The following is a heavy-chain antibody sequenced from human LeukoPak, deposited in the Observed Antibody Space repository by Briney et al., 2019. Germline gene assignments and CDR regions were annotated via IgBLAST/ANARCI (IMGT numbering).Heavy chain of an antibody. CDR2: INPDSGGT. CDR3: ARDRLAAAGTGG. D-gene: IGHD6-13*01. J-gene: IGHJ4*02. V-gene: IGHV1-2*02. CDR1: GYTFTDYY. Sequence: ASVKVSCKASGYTFTDYYIHWVRQTPGQGLEWMGWINPDSGGTKYAQKFQGRVTMTRDTSISTAYMVLSTLRSDDTAVYYCARDRLAAAGTGGWGQGTLVIVSS.